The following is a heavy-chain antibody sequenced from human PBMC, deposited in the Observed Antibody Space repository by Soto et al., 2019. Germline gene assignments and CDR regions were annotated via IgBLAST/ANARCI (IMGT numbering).Heavy chain of an antibody. CDR3: TKDRDDIGMVDAFEI. Sequence: EMQLLESGGDLVQPGGSLRLSCAASGFTFSNYAMTWVRQAPGKGLEYVSAISGTGVTTYQGDSMKGRFTISRDNSKNTLYLQMESLRAEDAGIYYCTKDRDDIGMVDAFEIWGQGTMVTVSS. CDR2: ISGTGVTT. V-gene: IGHV3-23*02. D-gene: IGHD3-3*01. J-gene: IGHJ3*02. CDR1: GFTFSNYA.